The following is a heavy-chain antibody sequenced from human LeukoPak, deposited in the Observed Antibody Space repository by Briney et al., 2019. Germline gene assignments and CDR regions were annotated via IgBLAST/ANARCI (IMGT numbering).Heavy chain of an antibody. Sequence: ASVKVSCKASGYTFTGYYMHWVRQAPGQGLEWMGWINPNSGGTNYAQKFQGWVTMTRDTSISTAYMELSRLRSDDTAVYYCARADTYYYGSGSYLYFDYWGQGTLVTVSS. D-gene: IGHD3-10*01. CDR3: ARADTYYYGSGSYLYFDY. CDR1: GYTFTGYY. J-gene: IGHJ4*02. V-gene: IGHV1-2*04. CDR2: INPNSGGT.